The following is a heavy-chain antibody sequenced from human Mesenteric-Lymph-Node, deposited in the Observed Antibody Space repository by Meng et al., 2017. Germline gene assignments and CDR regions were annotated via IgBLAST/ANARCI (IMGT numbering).Heavy chain of an antibody. CDR3: RSLTYSRRYYIDY. Sequence: GESLKISCVASGFTFSDAWMNWVRQAPGKGLEWVGRIQSQADGGTTDYAAPVKDRVTITRDDSKNTVYLQMNSLKTEYTAVYYCRSLTYSRRYYIDYWGQGTLVTVSS. CDR2: IQSQADGGTT. J-gene: IGHJ4*02. D-gene: IGHD2-15*01. V-gene: IGHV3-15*01. CDR1: GFTFSDAW.